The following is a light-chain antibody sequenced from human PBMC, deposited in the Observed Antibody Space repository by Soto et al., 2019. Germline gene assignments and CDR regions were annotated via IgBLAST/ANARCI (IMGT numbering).Light chain of an antibody. J-gene: IGKJ4*01. CDR3: QQRNTWPLT. CDR1: QSVYNF. Sequence: EIVLTQSPATLSLSPGERVTLSCRASQSVYNFLAWYQQKPGQAPSLLIYDASNRATGIPARFSGSGSGTDFTLTISSLEPEDFAVYYCQQRNTWPLTFGGGTKVEV. CDR2: DAS. V-gene: IGKV3-11*01.